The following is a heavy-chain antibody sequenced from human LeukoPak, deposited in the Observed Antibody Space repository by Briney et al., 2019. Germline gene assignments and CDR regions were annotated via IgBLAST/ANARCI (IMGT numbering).Heavy chain of an antibody. D-gene: IGHD3-22*01. CDR1: GYTFTSYG. Sequence: ASVKVSCKASGYTFTSYGISLVRQAPGQGLEWMGWISAYNGNTNYAQKLQGRVTMTTDTSTSTAYMELRSLRSDDTAVYYCARDLKPGYYDSSGKLNYFDYWGQGTLVTVSS. J-gene: IGHJ4*02. CDR3: ARDLKPGYYDSSGKLNYFDY. CDR2: ISAYNGNT. V-gene: IGHV1-18*01.